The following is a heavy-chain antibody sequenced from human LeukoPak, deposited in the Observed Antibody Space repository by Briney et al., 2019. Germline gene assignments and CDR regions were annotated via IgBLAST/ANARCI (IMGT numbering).Heavy chain of an antibody. CDR2: IYYSGST. CDR1: GVSITRGDYY. CDR3: ARGDMYSSSWSN. J-gene: IGHJ4*02. D-gene: IGHD6-13*01. V-gene: IGHV4-30-4*01. Sequence: SQTLSLTCTVSGVSITRGDYYWSWIRQPPGKGLEWIGYIYYSGSTFYNPSLKSRVVISVDTSKNQFPLRLNSVTAADTAVYYCARGDMYSSSWSNWGQGTLVTVSS.